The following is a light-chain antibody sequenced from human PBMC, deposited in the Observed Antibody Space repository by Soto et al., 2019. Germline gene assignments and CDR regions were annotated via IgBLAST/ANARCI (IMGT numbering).Light chain of an antibody. CDR1: QTINTF. CDR2: AAS. J-gene: IGKJ1*01. Sequence: DIPMAQSPSSLSASVGDRVTITCRASQTINTFLNWYQQRPGKAPKLLIYAASNLQSGVPSRFSGSGSGTDFTLTISSLQPEDFATYYCQQSYITPQTFGQGTKVEIK. V-gene: IGKV1-39*01. CDR3: QQSYITPQT.